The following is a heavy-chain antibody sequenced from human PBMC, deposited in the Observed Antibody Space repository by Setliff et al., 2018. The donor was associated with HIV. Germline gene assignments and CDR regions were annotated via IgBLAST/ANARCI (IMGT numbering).Heavy chain of an antibody. V-gene: IGHV4-39*01. CDR3: AGLAIPAATTDY. CDR2: AYYTGST. D-gene: IGHD2-2*01. CDR1: GGSISTATFY. J-gene: IGHJ4*02. Sequence: PSETLSLTCTVSGGSISTATFYWNWIRQPPGKALEWLGIAYYTGSTNYNPSLKSRVAMSVDTSRNQFSLKLNSVTAADTAVYYCAGLAIPAATTDYWGQGTLVTVSS.